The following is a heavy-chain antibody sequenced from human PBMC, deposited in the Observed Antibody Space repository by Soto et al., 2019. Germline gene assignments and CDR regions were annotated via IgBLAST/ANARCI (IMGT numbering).Heavy chain of an antibody. Sequence: QVQLVESGGGVVQPGRSLRLSCAASGFTFSSYVMHWVRQAPGKGLEWVAVISYDGSNKYYADSVKGRFTISRDNSKNTLYLQMKSLRAEDTAVYYCASPIPCSGGRCYHPGGQGTLVTVSS. D-gene: IGHD2-15*01. J-gene: IGHJ4*02. CDR3: ASPIPCSGGRCYHP. CDR2: ISYDGSNK. CDR1: GFTFSSYV. V-gene: IGHV3-30-3*01.